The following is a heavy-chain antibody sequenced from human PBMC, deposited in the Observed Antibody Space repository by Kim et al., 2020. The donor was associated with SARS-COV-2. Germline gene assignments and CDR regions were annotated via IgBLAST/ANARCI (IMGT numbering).Heavy chain of an antibody. CDR1: GFTFSSYS. V-gene: IGHV3-21*01. CDR3: ATQLPLPIAVAGSDYYYGMDV. D-gene: IGHD6-19*01. Sequence: GGSLRLSCAASGFTFSSYSMNWVRQAPGKGLEWVSSISSSSSYIYYADSVKGRFTISRDNAKNSLYLQMNSLRAEDTAVYYCATQLPLPIAVAGSDYYYGMDVWGQGTTVTVPS. CDR2: ISSSSSYI. J-gene: IGHJ6*02.